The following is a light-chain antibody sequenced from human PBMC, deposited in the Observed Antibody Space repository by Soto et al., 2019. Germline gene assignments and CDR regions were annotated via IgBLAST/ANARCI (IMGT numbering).Light chain of an antibody. CDR2: NVS. CDR1: NSDVGGHYY. CDR3: CSYAGTYTLVV. J-gene: IGLJ7*01. V-gene: IGLV2-11*01. Sequence: QSALTQPRSVSGSPGQSVAISCTGTNSDVGGHYYVSWYQQHPGKAPKLMIYNVSERPSVVPDRFSGSKSGNTASLTISGLQAEDEADYYCCSYAGTYTLVVFGGGTQLTVL.